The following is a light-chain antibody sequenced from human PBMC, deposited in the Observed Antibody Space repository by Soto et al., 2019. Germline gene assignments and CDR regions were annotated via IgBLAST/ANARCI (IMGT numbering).Light chain of an antibody. V-gene: IGLV2-14*01. CDR2: DVS. CDR1: SSDVGGYNY. J-gene: IGLJ1*01. CDR3: CSYTTSNTRQIV. Sequence: QSALTQPASVSGSPGQSITISCTGTSSDVGGYNYVSWYQQHPGKAPKVMIYDVSNRPSGVSNRFSGSKSGNTASLTISGLQAEDEAEYYCCSYTTSNTRQIVFGTGTKLTV.